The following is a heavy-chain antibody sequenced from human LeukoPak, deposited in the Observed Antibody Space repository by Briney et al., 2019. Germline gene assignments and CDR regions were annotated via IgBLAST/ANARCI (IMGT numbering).Heavy chain of an antibody. Sequence: GGSLRLSCAASGFTFSSYEMNWVRQSPEKGLEFLANIKYDDTVKNYVDSVKGRFTISRDNPRNSLYLQMDSLRAEDTALYYCARDPGSSAFDYWGQGALVTVSS. CDR2: IKYDDTVK. CDR3: ARDPGSSAFDY. D-gene: IGHD2-2*01. J-gene: IGHJ4*02. CDR1: GFTFSSYE. V-gene: IGHV3-7*01.